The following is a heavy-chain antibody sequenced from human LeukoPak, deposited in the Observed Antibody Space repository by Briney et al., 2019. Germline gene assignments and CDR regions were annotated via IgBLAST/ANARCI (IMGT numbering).Heavy chain of an antibody. Sequence: SETLSLTRTVSGGSISSYYWSWIRQPPGKGLEWIGYIYTSGSTNYNPSLKSRVTISVDTSKNQFSLKLSSVTAADTAVYYCARLHGVGYYDSSGYYPNWFDPWGQGTLVTVSS. D-gene: IGHD3-22*01. CDR1: GGSISSYY. CDR3: ARLHGVGYYDSSGYYPNWFDP. J-gene: IGHJ5*02. CDR2: IYTSGST. V-gene: IGHV4-4*09.